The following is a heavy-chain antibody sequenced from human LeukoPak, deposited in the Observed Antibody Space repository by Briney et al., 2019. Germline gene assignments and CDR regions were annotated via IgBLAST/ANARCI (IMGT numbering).Heavy chain of an antibody. CDR2: ISAYNGNT. J-gene: IGHJ5*02. V-gene: IGHV1-18*01. CDR1: GYTFTSYG. CDR3: ARSIFLQRGYCSSTSCDWFDP. Sequence: ASVKVSCKASGYTFTSYGISWVRQAPGQGLEWMGWISAYNGNTNYAQKLQGRVTMTTDTSTSTAYMELRSLRSDDTAVYYCARSIFLQRGYCSSTSCDWFDPWGQGTLVTVSS. D-gene: IGHD2-2*01.